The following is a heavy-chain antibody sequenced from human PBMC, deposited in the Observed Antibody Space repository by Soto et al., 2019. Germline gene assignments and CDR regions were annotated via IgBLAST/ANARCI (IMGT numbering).Heavy chain of an antibody. CDR2: INHSGST. V-gene: IGHV4-34*01. CDR3: ARGKAGGGYGSGSSRYMDV. Sequence: SETLSLTCAVYGGSFSGYYWSWIRQPPGKGLEWIGEINHSGSTNYNPSLKSRVTISVDTSKNQFSLKLSSVTAADTAVYYCARGKAGGGYGSGSSRYMDVWGKGTTVTVSS. D-gene: IGHD3-10*01. J-gene: IGHJ6*03. CDR1: GGSFSGYY.